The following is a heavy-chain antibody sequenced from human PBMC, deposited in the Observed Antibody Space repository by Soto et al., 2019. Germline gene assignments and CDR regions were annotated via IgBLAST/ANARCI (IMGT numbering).Heavy chain of an antibody. CDR3: ARDLLGWSSGDYYYGMDV. J-gene: IGHJ6*02. Sequence: PSETLSLTCTVSGGSISSYYWSWIRQPPGKGLEWIGYIYYSGSTNYNPSLKSRVTISVDTSKNQFSLKLSSVTAADTAVYYCARDLLGWSSGDYYYGMDVWGQGTTVTVSS. V-gene: IGHV4-59*01. D-gene: IGHD4-17*01. CDR1: GGSISSYY. CDR2: IYYSGST.